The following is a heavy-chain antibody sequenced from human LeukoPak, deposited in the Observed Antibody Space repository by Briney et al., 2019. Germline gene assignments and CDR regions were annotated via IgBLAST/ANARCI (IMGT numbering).Heavy chain of an antibody. CDR2: IYYSGST. Sequence: PSETLSLTCTVSGGSISSGDYYWSWIRQPPGKGLEWIGYIYYSGSTYYNPSLKSRVTISVDTSKNQFSLKLSSVTAADTAVYYCARDLHCSSTSCYYGSNWFDPWGQGTLVTVSS. J-gene: IGHJ5*02. CDR1: GGSISSGDYY. V-gene: IGHV4-30-4*08. D-gene: IGHD2-2*01. CDR3: ARDLHCSSTSCYYGSNWFDP.